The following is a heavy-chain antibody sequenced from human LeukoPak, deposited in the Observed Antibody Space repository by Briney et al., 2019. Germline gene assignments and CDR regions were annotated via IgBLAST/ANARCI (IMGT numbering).Heavy chain of an antibody. D-gene: IGHD3-3*01. V-gene: IGHV5-51*01. CDR3: ARHPVYDFWSGTPYYYMDV. Sequence: GESLKISCKGSGYSFTNYWIGWVRQMPGKGLEWMGIIYPGDSDTRYSPSFQGQVTISADKSISTAYLQWSSLKASDTAMYYCARHPVYDFWSGTPYYYMDVWGKGTTVTVSS. J-gene: IGHJ6*03. CDR1: GYSFTNYW. CDR2: IYPGDSDT.